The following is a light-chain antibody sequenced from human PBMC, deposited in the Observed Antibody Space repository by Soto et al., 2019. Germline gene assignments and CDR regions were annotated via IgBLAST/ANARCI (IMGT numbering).Light chain of an antibody. CDR3: SSFVGSNIFV. V-gene: IGLV2-8*01. J-gene: IGLJ1*01. Sequence: QSVLTQPPSASGSPGQSVTISCTGTRSDVGRYNYVSWYQLHPGKVPKLLIYEVTKGPSGIPDRFSGSKSGNTASLTVSGLQAEDEADYYCSSFVGSNIFVFGSGSKVTV. CDR1: RSDVGRYNY. CDR2: EVT.